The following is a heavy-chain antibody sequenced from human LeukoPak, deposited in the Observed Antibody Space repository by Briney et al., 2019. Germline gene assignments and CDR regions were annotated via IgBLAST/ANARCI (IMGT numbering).Heavy chain of an antibody. CDR1: GFTVSSNY. V-gene: IGHV3-66*01. CDR3: ARFLPDSSVIDY. CDR2: IYSGGST. Sequence: GGSLRLSCAASGFTVSSNYMSWVRQAPGKGLEWVSVIYSGGSTYYADSVKGRFTISRDNSKNTLYLQMNSLRAEDTAVYYCARFLPDSSVIDYWGQGTLVTVSS. D-gene: IGHD3-22*01. J-gene: IGHJ4*02.